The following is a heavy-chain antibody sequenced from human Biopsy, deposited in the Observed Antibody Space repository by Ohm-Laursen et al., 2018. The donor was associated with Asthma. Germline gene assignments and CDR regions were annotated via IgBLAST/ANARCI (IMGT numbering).Heavy chain of an antibody. Sequence: GASVKVSCKASGYTFINYAIHWVRQAPGQRLEWMGWINAGNGNTKYSQKFQGRVTISRDTSASTAYMDLSSLRSEDAAVYYCARTYYDFLTGQVNDAFAMWGQGTMVTVSS. CDR2: INAGNGNT. D-gene: IGHD3-9*01. J-gene: IGHJ3*02. CDR1: GYTFINYA. CDR3: ARTYYDFLTGQVNDAFAM. V-gene: IGHV1-3*01.